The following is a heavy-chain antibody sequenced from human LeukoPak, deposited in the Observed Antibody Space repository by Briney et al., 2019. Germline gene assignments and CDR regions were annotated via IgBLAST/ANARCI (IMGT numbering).Heavy chain of an antibody. CDR3: TKDIWAYCGGDCYPPGCMDV. CDR2: IRGDGGST. D-gene: IGHD2-21*02. Sequence: PGGSLRLSCAASGFTFDDYAMHWVRQAPGKGLEWGSLIRGDGGSTYYADSVKGRFTISRDNSKNSLYLQMNSLRTEDTALYYCTKDIWAYCGGDCYPPGCMDVWGQGTTVTVSS. V-gene: IGHV3-43*02. CDR1: GFTFDDYA. J-gene: IGHJ6*02.